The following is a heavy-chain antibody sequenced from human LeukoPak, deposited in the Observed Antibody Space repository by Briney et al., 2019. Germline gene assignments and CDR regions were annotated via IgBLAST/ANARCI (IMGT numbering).Heavy chain of an antibody. D-gene: IGHD3-10*01. CDR2: VYSDGGRT. Sequence: GGSLRLSCAASGFTFSSYCLHCVRQPPGHGLVWFSRVYSDGGRTTYADSVKGRFTISGDNAKNTLYLQMNSLRADDTAVYYCARIADYGSGFELWGQGTLVTVSS. CDR3: ARIADYGSGFEL. CDR1: GFTFSSYC. V-gene: IGHV3-74*01. J-gene: IGHJ4*02.